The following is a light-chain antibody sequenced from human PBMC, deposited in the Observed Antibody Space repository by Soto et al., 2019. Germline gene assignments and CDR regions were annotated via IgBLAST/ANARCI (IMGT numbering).Light chain of an antibody. CDR2: DVI. Sequence: SVLTQPASVSGSPGQSITISCTGTSSDVGGYNYVSWYQQHPGKAPKLMIYDVINRPSGVSNRFSGSKSGNTASLTISGLQAEDEADYYCSSYTSSSTQVFGTGTRSPS. V-gene: IGLV2-14*01. CDR3: SSYTSSSTQV. CDR1: SSDVGGYNY. J-gene: IGLJ1*01.